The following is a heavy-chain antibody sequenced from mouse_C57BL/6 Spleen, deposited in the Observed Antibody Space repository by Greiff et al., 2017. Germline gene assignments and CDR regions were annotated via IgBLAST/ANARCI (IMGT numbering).Heavy chain of an antibody. V-gene: IGHV5-17*01. CDR2: ISSGRSTI. Sequence: EVQVVESGGGLVKPGGSLKLSCAASGFTFSDYGMHWVRQAPEKGLEWVAYISSGRSTIYYADTVKGRFPISRDNAKNTLFLQMTSLRSEDTAMYYCARRDDAMDYWGQGTSVTVSS. CDR3: ARRDDAMDY. J-gene: IGHJ4*01. CDR1: GFTFSDYG.